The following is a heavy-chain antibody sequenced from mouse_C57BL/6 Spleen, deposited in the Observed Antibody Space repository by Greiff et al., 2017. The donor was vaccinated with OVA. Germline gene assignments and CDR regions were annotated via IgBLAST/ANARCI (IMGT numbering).Heavy chain of an antibody. D-gene: IGHD2-4*01. CDR1: GFSLTSYG. Sequence: VKVVESGPGLVAPSQSLSITCTVSGFSLTSYGVHWVRQPPGKGLEWLVVIWSDGSTTYNSALKSRLSISKDNSKSQVFLKMNSLQTDDTAMYYCARHGDDYDAFAYWGQGTLVTVSA. J-gene: IGHJ3*01. V-gene: IGHV2-6-1*01. CDR3: ARHGDDYDAFAY. CDR2: IWSDGST.